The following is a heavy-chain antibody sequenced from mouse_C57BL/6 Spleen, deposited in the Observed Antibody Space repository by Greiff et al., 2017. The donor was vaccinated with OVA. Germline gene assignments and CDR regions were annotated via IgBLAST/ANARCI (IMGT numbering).Heavy chain of an antibody. Sequence: VQLQQPGAELVRPGTSVKLSCKASGYTFTSYWMHWVKQRPGQGLEWIGEIDPSDSYTNYNQKFKGKATLTVDTSSSTAYMQLSSLTSVDSAVYYCARRRDFYFDHWGKGTTLTVSS. V-gene: IGHV1-59*01. CDR3: ARRRDFYFDH. J-gene: IGHJ2*01. CDR1: GYTFTSYW. CDR2: IDPSDSYT.